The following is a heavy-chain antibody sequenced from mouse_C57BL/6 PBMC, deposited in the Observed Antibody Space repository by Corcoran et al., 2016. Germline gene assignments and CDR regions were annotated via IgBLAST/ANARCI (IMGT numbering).Heavy chain of an antibody. CDR3: ARGYYGSSHWYFDG. J-gene: IGHJ1*03. CDR1: GYTFTSYG. CDR2: IYPRSGNT. Sequence: QVQLQQSGAELARPGASVKLSCKASGYTFTSYGISWVKQRTGQGLEWIGEIYPRSGNTYYNEKFKGKATLTADKSSSTAYMELRSLTSEDSAVNFGARGYYGSSHWYFDGWGTGTTVTVSS. V-gene: IGHV1-81*01. D-gene: IGHD1-1*01.